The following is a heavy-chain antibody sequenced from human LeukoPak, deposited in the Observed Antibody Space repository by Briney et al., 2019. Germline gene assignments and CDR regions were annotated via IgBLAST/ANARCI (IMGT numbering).Heavy chain of an antibody. J-gene: IGHJ4*02. CDR2: IYYSGST. CDR1: GGSISSYY. Sequence: SETLSLTCTVSGGSISSYYWSWIRQPPGKGLEWIGYIYYSGSTNYNPSLKSRVTISVDTSKNQFSLKLSSVTAADTAVYYCARLVGWYLDYWGQGTLVTVSS. D-gene: IGHD6-19*01. CDR3: ARLVGWYLDY. V-gene: IGHV4-59*01.